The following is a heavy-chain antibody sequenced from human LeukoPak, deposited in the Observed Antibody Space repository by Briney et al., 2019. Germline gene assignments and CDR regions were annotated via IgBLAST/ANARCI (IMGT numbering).Heavy chain of an antibody. V-gene: IGHV3-48*03. D-gene: IGHD2-15*01. CDR3: ARLPTARYCSGGSCYKPY. CDR1: GFTLNRYE. Sequence: AGGSLRLSCAASGFTLNRYEMNWVRQAPGKRLEWVSYISGSGSTIYYADSVKGRFTISRDNAKNSLYLQINSLRSDDMFIYYCARLPTARYCSGGSCYKPYWGQGTLVTVSS. J-gene: IGHJ4*02. CDR2: ISGSGSTI.